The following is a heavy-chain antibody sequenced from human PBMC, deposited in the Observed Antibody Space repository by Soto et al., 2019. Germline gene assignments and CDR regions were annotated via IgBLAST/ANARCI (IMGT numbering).Heavy chain of an antibody. CDR2: INPSGGST. J-gene: IGHJ3*02. CDR3: ASQGTITSPRSDAFDI. Sequence: QVQLVQSGAEVKKPGASVKVSCKASGYTFTSYYMHWVRQAPGQGLEWMGIINPSGGSTSYAQKFQCRVTMTRDTSTSTVYMELSSLRSEDTAVYYCASQGTITSPRSDAFDIWGQGTMVTVSS. CDR1: GYTFTSYY. V-gene: IGHV1-46*03. D-gene: IGHD1-1*01.